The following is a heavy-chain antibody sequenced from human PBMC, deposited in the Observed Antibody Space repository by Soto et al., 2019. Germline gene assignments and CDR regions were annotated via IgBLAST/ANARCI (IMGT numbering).Heavy chain of an antibody. Sequence: QVQLVQSGAEVKKPGSSVKVSCKASGGTFSTYGMNWVRLAPGQGLEWMGGIIPKFGTTNYAHKFQGRVTITADDSTNTANMELNYLRSEDTAVYFCARELDPYSGGNSLSLDYWGQGTLVTVSS. CDR3: ARELDPYSGGNSLSLDY. J-gene: IGHJ4*02. CDR1: GGTFSTYG. D-gene: IGHD2-15*01. V-gene: IGHV1-69*13. CDR2: IIPKFGTT.